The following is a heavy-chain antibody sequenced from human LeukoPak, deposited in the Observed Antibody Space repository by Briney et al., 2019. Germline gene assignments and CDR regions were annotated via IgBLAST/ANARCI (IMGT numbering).Heavy chain of an antibody. D-gene: IGHD5-18*01. V-gene: IGHV6-1*01. CDR1: GDSVSSNSAA. CDR3: ARAVDTAMVAGYNWFDP. J-gene: IGHJ5*02. Sequence: SQTLSLTCAISGDSVSSNSAAWNWIRQSPSRGLEWLGRTYYRSKWYNDYAVSVKSRITINPDTSKNQFYLQLNSVTPEDTAVYYCARAVDTAMVAGYNWFDPWGQGTLVTVSS. CDR2: TYYRSKWYN.